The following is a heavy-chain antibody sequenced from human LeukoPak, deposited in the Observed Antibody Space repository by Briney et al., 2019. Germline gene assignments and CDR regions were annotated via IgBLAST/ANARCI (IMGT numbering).Heavy chain of an antibody. CDR3: ARNNAIDDGVWWFDP. Sequence: ASVKVSCKASGYTFTGYCMHWVRQPPGQGLEGMGWINSNSGGTNYAQKFQGRVTMTRDTSISTAYMELSRLRSDDTAVYYCARNNAIDDGVWWFDPWGEGDLVTVSS. CDR2: INSNSGGT. D-gene: IGHD1-1*01. J-gene: IGHJ5*02. V-gene: IGHV1-2*02. CDR1: GYTFTGYC.